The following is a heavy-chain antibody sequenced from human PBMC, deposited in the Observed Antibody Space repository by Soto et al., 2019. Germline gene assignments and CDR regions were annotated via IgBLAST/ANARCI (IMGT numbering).Heavy chain of an antibody. Sequence: QITLKESGPTLVKPTQTLTLTCTFSGFSSTTDRVGVGWIRQPPGEALEWLAVIYWDDSKTYRPSLESRLTITKDTSKNQVALTVTNMDSLDTATYYCAHAYGGRSLYWGQGTLVTVSS. CDR3: AHAYGGRSLY. J-gene: IGHJ4*02. D-gene: IGHD1-26*01. V-gene: IGHV2-5*02. CDR2: IYWDDSK. CDR1: GFSSTTDRVG.